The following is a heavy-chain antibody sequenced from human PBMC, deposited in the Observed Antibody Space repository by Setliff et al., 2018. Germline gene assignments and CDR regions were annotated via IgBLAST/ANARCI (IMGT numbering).Heavy chain of an antibody. CDR2: INTNTGNP. J-gene: IGHJ6*03. Sequence: ASVKVSCMTSGYTFTTYAISWMRQAPGQGLEWMGWINTNTGNPSYAQDFTGRFVFSLDTSVSTAYLQISSLKAEDTAVYYCARASRFGTIVYKGYYYMDVWGKGTTVTVSS. D-gene: IGHD3-10*01. CDR1: GYTFTTYA. V-gene: IGHV7-4-1*02. CDR3: ARASRFGTIVYKGYYYMDV.